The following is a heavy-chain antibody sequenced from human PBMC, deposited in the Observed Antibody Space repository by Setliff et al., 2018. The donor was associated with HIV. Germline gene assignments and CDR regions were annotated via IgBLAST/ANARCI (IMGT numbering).Heavy chain of an antibody. CDR2: ISGSGSYT. D-gene: IGHD5-12*01. CDR3: AKDSSKIVATINGGYFDS. V-gene: IGHV3-23*01. CDR1: GFTFSTYA. Sequence: PGESLKISCAASGFTFSTYAMSWVRQAPGKGLEWVSAISGSGSYTYYAGSVKGRFTISRDNSKNTLYLQMNSLRAEDTAVYYCAKDSSKIVATINGGYFDSWGQGALVTVSS. J-gene: IGHJ4*02.